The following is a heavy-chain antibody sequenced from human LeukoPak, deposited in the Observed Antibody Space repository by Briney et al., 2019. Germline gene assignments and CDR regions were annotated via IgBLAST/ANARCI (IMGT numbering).Heavy chain of an antibody. CDR1: GGSISSYY. D-gene: IGHD3-16*01. Sequence: PSETLSLTCTVSGGSISSYYWSWIPEPPGKGLEWIGYIYYSGSTNYNPSLKSRVTISVDTSKNQFSLKLSSVTAADTAVYYCAREGAEVSFDYWGQGTLVTVSS. CDR2: IYYSGST. V-gene: IGHV4-59*01. J-gene: IGHJ4*02. CDR3: AREGAEVSFDY.